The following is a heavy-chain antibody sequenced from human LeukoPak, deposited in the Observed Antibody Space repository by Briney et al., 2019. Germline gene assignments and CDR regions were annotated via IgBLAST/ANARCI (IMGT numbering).Heavy chain of an antibody. J-gene: IGHJ4*02. CDR1: GSNFTDYW. CDR2: IHPGDSET. V-gene: IGHV5-51*01. Sequence: GESLQIPCKGSGSNFTDYWIGWVRQLPGKGLEWMCIIHPGDSETRYSPSFQGQVTISADKSISTAYVQWSSLKASDTAMYYCVRSRGYSYGYSYYFDYWGQGTLVTVSS. D-gene: IGHD5-18*01. CDR3: VRSRGYSYGYSYYFDY.